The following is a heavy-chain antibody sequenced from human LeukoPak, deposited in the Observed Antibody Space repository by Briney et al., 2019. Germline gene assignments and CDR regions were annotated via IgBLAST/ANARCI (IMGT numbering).Heavy chain of an antibody. CDR3: ARDHEYYYGSGSYYPGGCDY. D-gene: IGHD3-10*01. CDR1: GYTFTVYY. V-gene: IGHV1-2*02. Sequence: ASVKVSCKASGYTFTVYYLHWVRQAPGQGLEWMGWINPNSGGSNYAQKFQGRVTMTRDTSISTAYMELSRLRSDDTAVYYCARDHEYYYGSGSYYPGGCDYWGQGTLVTVSS. CDR2: INPNSGGS. J-gene: IGHJ4*02.